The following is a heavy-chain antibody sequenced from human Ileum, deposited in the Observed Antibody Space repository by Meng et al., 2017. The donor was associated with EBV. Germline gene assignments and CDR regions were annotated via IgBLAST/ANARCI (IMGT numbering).Heavy chain of an antibody. J-gene: IGHJ2*01. D-gene: IGHD3-22*01. CDR1: GGSISSGDYY. CDR2: IYYSGST. CDR3: ARGYYDSSGYGYWYFDL. V-gene: IGHV4-30-4*01. Sequence: QVQVQGPCPGPVKPPQTLSLTCTVSGGSISSGDYYWSWIRQPPGKGLEWIGYIYYSGSTYYNPSLESRVTISVDTSKNQFSLKLSSVTAADTAVYYCARGYYDSSGYGYWYFDLWGRGTLVTVSS.